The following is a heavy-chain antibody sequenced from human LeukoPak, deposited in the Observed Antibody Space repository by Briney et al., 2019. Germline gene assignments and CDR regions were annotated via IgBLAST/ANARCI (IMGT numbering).Heavy chain of an antibody. CDR3: ANDDCSSTSCLDY. J-gene: IGHJ4*02. CDR1: GFTFSSYG. V-gene: IGHV3-30*02. Sequence: PGGSLRLSCAASGFTFSSYGMHWVRQAPGKGLEWVAFIRYDGSNKYYADSVKGRFTISRDNSKNTLYLQMNSLRAEDTAVYYCANDDCSSTSCLDYWGQGTLATVSS. CDR2: IRYDGSNK. D-gene: IGHD2-2*01.